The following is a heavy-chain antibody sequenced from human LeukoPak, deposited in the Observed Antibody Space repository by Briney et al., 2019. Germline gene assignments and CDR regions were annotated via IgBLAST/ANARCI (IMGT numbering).Heavy chain of an antibody. V-gene: IGHV1-69*05. D-gene: IGHD1-26*01. Sequence: ASVKVSCKASGGTFSSYAISWVRQAPGQGLEWMGGIIPIFGTANYAQKFQGRVTMTRNTSISTAYMELSSLRSEDTAVYYCATLRIVGATGDYWGQGTLVTVSS. CDR3: ATLRIVGATGDY. CDR2: IIPIFGTA. CDR1: GGTFSSYA. J-gene: IGHJ4*02.